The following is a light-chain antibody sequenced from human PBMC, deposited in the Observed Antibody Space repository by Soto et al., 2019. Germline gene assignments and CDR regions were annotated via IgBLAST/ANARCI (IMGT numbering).Light chain of an antibody. J-gene: IGLJ1*01. V-gene: IGLV2-14*01. CDR1: SSDVGGYNY. CDR3: CSYTTSNTRQIV. Sequence: QSALTQPASVSGSPGQSITISCTGTSSDVGGYNYVSWYQQHPGKAPKFMIYDVSNRPSGVSNLFSGSKSGNTASLTISGLQAEDEADYYCCSYTTSNTRQIVFGTGTKAPS. CDR2: DVS.